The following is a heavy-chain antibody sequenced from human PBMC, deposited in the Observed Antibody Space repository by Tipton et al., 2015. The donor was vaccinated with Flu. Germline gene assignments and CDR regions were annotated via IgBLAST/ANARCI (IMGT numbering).Heavy chain of an antibody. Sequence: SLRLSCAASGFTFSSYWMSWVRQAPGKGLEWVANIKQDGSEKYYVDSVKGRFTISRDNAKNSLYLQMNSLRAEDTAVYYCARDFRTVGVDAFDIWGQGTMVTVSS. J-gene: IGHJ3*02. CDR2: IKQDGSEK. D-gene: IGHD3-22*01. V-gene: IGHV3-7*03. CDR1: GFTFSSYW. CDR3: ARDFRTVGVDAFDI.